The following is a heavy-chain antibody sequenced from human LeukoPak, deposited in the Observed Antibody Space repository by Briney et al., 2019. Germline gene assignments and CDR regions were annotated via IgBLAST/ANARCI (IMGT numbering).Heavy chain of an antibody. V-gene: IGHV3-53*01. CDR1: WFTVSSNY. J-gene: IGHJ6*03. Sequence: GALRPSRATSWFTVSSNYMSWGRQAPGEGLGLVSVIYSGGSTYYADSVKGRFTISRDNSKNTLYLQMNSLRAEDTAVYYCARVFGDYYYYYMDVWGKGTTVTVSS. CDR3: ARVFGDYYYYYMDV. CDR2: IYSGGST. D-gene: IGHD3-10*02.